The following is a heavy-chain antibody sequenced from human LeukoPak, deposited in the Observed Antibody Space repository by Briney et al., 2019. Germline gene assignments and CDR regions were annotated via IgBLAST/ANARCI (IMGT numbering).Heavy chain of an antibody. V-gene: IGHV5-51*01. CDR1: GYNFATYW. CDR2: IYPGDSGA. J-gene: IGHJ6*02. CDR3: ARLPLTSYDSAPFYYYGMDV. Sequence: KNGESLKISCKTSGYNFATYWIAWVRQMPGRGLEWMGVIYPGDSGARYSPSFRGQVTISADKSINTAFLQWSSLKASDTAMYYCARLPLTSYDSAPFYYYGMDVWGQGTTVTVSS. D-gene: IGHD2-2*01.